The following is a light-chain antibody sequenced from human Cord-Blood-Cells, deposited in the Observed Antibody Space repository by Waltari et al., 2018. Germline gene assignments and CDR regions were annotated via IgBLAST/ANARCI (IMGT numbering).Light chain of an antibody. CDR3: CSYAGSSTLV. CDR1: SSDVGSYNL. Sequence: QSALTQPASVSGSPGQSITISCTGTSSDVGSYNLVSWYQQHPGKAPKLMIYEGSKRHSGVYNRFSGSKSGNTASLTISGLQAEDEADYYCCSYAGSSTLVFGGGTKLTVL. CDR2: EGS. J-gene: IGLJ2*01. V-gene: IGLV2-23*01.